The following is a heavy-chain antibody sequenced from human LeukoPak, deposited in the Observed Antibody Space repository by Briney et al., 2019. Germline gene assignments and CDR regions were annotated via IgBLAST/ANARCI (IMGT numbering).Heavy chain of an antibody. CDR2: ISAYNGNT. CDR1: GYTFTSYD. Sequence: ASVKVSCKASGYTFTSYDISWVRQAPGQGLEWMGWISAYNGNTNYAQKLQGRVTMTTDTSTSTAYMELRSLRSDDTAVYYCARSGSGTHYYYMDVWGKGTTATVSS. V-gene: IGHV1-18*01. CDR3: ARSGSGTHYYYMDV. J-gene: IGHJ6*03. D-gene: IGHD1-26*01.